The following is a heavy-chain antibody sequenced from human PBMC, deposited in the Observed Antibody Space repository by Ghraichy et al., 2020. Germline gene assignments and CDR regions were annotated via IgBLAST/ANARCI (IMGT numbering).Heavy chain of an antibody. V-gene: IGHV4-59*01. CDR2: IYYSGST. CDR1: GGSISSYY. D-gene: IGHD1-26*01. CDR3: ARCSGSYLIDY. J-gene: IGHJ4*02. Sequence: SQTLSLTCTVSGGSISSYYWSWIRQPPGKGLEWIGYIYYSGSTNYNPSLKSRVTISVDTSKNQFSLKLSSVTAADTAVYYCARCSGSYLIDYWGQGTLVTVSS.